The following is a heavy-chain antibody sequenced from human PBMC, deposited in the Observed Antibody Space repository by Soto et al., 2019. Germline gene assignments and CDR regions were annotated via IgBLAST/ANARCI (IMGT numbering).Heavy chain of an antibody. CDR2: IGTTGDT. CDR1: TFSRLD. CDR3: ARGGDTSIYFMDV. J-gene: IGHJ6*03. V-gene: IGHV3-13*01. Sequence: TFSRLDGRRILKATGKGLEWVSSIGTTGDTYYPGSVKGRFTISRENAKNSLYLQMNSLRDGDTAVYYCARGGDTSIYFMDVWGKGTTVTVSS. D-gene: IGHD5-18*01.